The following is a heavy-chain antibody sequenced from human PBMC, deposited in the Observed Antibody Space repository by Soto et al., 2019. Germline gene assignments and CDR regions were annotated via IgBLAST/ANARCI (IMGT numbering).Heavy chain of an antibody. CDR1: GGPFSGYY. V-gene: IGHV4-34*01. Sequence: QVQLQQWGAGLLKPSETLSLTCAVHGGPFSGYYWSWIRQPPGKGLEWIGESNYSGNTNYTPSLKRRVTISVDTAKKPFSLKLSSVTAADTAVYYCARGIGGTSDYWGQGTLVPVSS. CDR3: ARGIGGTSDY. D-gene: IGHD2-15*01. CDR2: SNYSGNT. J-gene: IGHJ4*02.